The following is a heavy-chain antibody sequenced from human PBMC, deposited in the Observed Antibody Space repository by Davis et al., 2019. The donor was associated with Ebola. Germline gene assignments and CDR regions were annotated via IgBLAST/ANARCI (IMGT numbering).Heavy chain of an antibody. CDR3: ARLSGDRILYWWRATD. Sequence: SETLSLTCTVSGGSISSYYWSWIRQPPGKVLEWIGSIYYSGSTYYNPSLKSRVTISVDTSKNQFSLTLSSVTAADTAVYYCARLSGDRILYWWRATDWGQGTLVTVSS. V-gene: IGHV4-59*05. CDR1: GGSISSYY. CDR2: IYYSGST. J-gene: IGHJ4*02. D-gene: IGHD2-8*02.